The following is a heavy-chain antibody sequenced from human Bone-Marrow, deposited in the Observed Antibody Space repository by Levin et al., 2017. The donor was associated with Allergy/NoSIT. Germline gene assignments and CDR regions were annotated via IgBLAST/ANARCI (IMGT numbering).Heavy chain of an antibody. D-gene: IGHD2-15*01. Sequence: PSETLSLTCAVYGGSFSGYYWSWIRQPPGKGLEWIGEINHSGSTNYNPSLKSRVTISVDTSKNQFSLKLSSVTAADTAVYYCAREDIVVVVAATPDDAFDIWGQGTMVTVSS. V-gene: IGHV4-34*01. CDR3: AREDIVVVVAATPDDAFDI. CDR1: GGSFSGYY. J-gene: IGHJ3*02. CDR2: INHSGST.